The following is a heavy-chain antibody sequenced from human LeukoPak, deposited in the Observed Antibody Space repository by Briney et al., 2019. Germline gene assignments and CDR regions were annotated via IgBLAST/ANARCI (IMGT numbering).Heavy chain of an antibody. V-gene: IGHV4-61*02. D-gene: IGHD1-26*01. Sequence: SETLSLTCTVSGGSISSGSYYWSWIRQPAGKGLEWIGRIYTSGSTNYNPSLKSRVTISVDTSKNQFSLKLSSVTAAGTAVYYCAGTMGPFDYWGQGTLVTVSS. CDR2: IYTSGST. CDR1: GGSISSGSYY. J-gene: IGHJ4*02. CDR3: AGTMGPFDY.